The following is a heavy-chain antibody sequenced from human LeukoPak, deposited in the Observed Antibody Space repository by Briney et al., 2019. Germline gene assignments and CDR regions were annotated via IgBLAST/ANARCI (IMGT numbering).Heavy chain of an antibody. CDR2: IWYDGSNK. V-gene: IGHV3-33*01. CDR1: GFTFSSYG. D-gene: IGHD5-18*01. CDR3: ARDRGYFSRFFDC. Sequence: GGSLRLSCAASGFTFSSYGMHWVRQAPGKGLEWVAVIWYDGSNKYYADSVKGRSTISRDNSKNTLYLQMNSLRAEDTAVYYCARDRGYFSRFFDCWGQGTLVTVSS. J-gene: IGHJ4*02.